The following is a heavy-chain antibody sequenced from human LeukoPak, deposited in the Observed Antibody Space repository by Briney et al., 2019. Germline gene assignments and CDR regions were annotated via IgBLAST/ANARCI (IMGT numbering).Heavy chain of an antibody. CDR3: AREGVAYYYDSSGYYQSDYYYYMDV. CDR2: INPNSGNT. Sequence: GASVKVSCKASGYTFTGYYMHWVRQAPGQGLEWMGWINPNSGNTGYAQKFQGRVTMTRNTSISTAYMELSSLRSEDTAVYYCAREGVAYYYDSSGYYQSDYYYYMDVWGKGTTVTISS. D-gene: IGHD3-22*01. V-gene: IGHV1-8*02. J-gene: IGHJ6*03. CDR1: GYTFTGYY.